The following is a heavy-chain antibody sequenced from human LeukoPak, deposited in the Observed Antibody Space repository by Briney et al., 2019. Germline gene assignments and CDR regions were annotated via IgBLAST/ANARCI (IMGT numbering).Heavy chain of an antibody. D-gene: IGHD6-19*01. CDR1: GFTFSSYS. CDR2: ISSSSSTI. J-gene: IGHJ3*02. Sequence: GGSLRLSCAASGFTFSSYSMNWVRQAPGKGLEWVSYISSSSSTIYYADSVKGRFTISRDNAKNSLYLQMNSLRAEDTAVYYCARELAVAGDAFDIWGQGTMVTVSS. V-gene: IGHV3-48*01. CDR3: ARELAVAGDAFDI.